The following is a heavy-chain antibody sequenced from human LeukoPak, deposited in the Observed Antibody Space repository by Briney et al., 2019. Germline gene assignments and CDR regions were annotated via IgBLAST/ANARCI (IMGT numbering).Heavy chain of an antibody. CDR2: IYHSGST. CDR1: GGSISSGGYS. CDR3: ARGDCYDSSRYYSFQH. J-gene: IGHJ1*01. D-gene: IGHD3-22*01. V-gene: IGHV4-30-2*01. Sequence: SETLSLTCADSGGSISSGGYSWSWIRQPPGKGLEWIGYIYHSGSTYYNPSLKSRVTISVDRSKNQFSLKLSSVTAADTAVYYCARGDCYDSSRYYSFQHWGQGTLVTVSS.